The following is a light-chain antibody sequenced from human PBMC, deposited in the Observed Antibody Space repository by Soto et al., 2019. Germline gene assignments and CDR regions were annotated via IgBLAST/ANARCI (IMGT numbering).Light chain of an antibody. Sequence: EIVLTQSPGTLSLSPGERATLSCRASQSVSSYLAWYQQRPGQAPRLLIYGASSRATGIPDRFSGSGSGTDFSLTTSRLEPEDFAVYYCQQYGSSPGTFGQGTKLAIK. CDR2: GAS. CDR1: QSVSSY. V-gene: IGKV3-20*01. J-gene: IGKJ2*01. CDR3: QQYGSSPGT.